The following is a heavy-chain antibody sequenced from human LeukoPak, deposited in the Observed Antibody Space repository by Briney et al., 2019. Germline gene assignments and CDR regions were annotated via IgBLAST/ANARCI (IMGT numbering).Heavy chain of an antibody. Sequence: ASVKVSCKASGYSFTSNYIHWVRQAPGQGLEWMGMIYPRDGSTSYAQRFQDRVTVTRDTSTSTVHMELSGLRSEDTAVYYCARVGGDFWSGYYLDYWGQGTLVTVSS. CDR1: GYSFTSNY. J-gene: IGHJ4*02. D-gene: IGHD3-3*01. CDR3: ARVGGDFWSGYYLDY. CDR2: IYPRDGST. V-gene: IGHV1-46*01.